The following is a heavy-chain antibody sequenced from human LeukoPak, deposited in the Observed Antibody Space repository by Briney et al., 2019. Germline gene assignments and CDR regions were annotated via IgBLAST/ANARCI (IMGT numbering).Heavy chain of an antibody. D-gene: IGHD3-10*01. V-gene: IGHV3-11*01. CDR2: ISNSGSTL. Sequence: GGSLRLSCAASGFAFSDFYMLWIRQAPGKGLEWISYISNSGSTLYYADSVKGRFTISRDNDENLLYLQMNSLRADDTAVYYCARDALGSYDYWGQGTLVTVSS. J-gene: IGHJ4*02. CDR3: ARDALGSYDY. CDR1: GFAFSDFY.